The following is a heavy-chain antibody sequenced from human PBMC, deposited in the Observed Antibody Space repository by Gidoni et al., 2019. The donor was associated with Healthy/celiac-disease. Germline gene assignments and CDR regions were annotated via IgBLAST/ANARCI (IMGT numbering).Heavy chain of an antibody. J-gene: IGHJ4*02. V-gene: IGHV4-59*01. CDR3: ARGSVGEYSGSYWVFDY. D-gene: IGHD1-26*01. CDR1: GGSISSYY. CDR2: IYYSGST. Sequence: QVQLQESGPGLVKPSETLSLPCTVSGGSISSYYWSWIRQPPGKGLEWIGYIYYSGSTNYNPSLKSRVTISVDTSKNQFSLKLSSVTAADTAVYYCARGSVGEYSGSYWVFDYWGQGTLVTVSS.